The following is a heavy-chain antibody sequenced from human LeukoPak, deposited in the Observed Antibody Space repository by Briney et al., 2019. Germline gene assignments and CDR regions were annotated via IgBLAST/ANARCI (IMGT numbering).Heavy chain of an antibody. Sequence: GGSLRLSCAASGFTFSSYAMSWVRQAPGKGLEWVSAISSSGGSTYYADSVKGRFTISRDNSKNTLYLQMNSLRAEDTAVYYCASSNLDDYYDSSGYPDAFDIWGQGTMVTVSS. CDR2: ISSSGGST. V-gene: IGHV3-23*01. CDR3: ASSNLDDYYDSSGYPDAFDI. J-gene: IGHJ3*02. D-gene: IGHD3-22*01. CDR1: GFTFSSYA.